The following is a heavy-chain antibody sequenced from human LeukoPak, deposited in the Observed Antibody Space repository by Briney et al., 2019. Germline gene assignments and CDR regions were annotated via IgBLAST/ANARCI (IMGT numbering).Heavy chain of an antibody. V-gene: IGHV1-18*04. J-gene: IGHJ4*02. CDR3: ARDPSNTSGWSPYFDY. CDR2: ISAYNGDT. CDR1: GYTFNKHG. D-gene: IGHD6-19*01. Sequence: VSVKVSCKASGYTFNKHGITWVRQAPGQGLEWMGWISAYNGDTKYGQKFQGRVTLLTDTSASTAYMELRSLRSDDTAVYYCARDPSNTSGWSPYFDYWGQGALVTVSS.